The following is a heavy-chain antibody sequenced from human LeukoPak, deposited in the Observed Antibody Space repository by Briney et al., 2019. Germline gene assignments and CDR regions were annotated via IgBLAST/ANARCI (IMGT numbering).Heavy chain of an antibody. CDR1: GFTFSSYA. V-gene: IGHV3-64*01. CDR3: ARALLVGATPLDY. D-gene: IGHD1-26*01. Sequence: PGGSLRLSCAASGFTFSSYAMHWVRQAPGKGLEYASAISSNGGSTYYANSVKGRFTISRDNSKNTLYLQMGSLRAEDMAVYYCARALLVGATPLDYWGQGTLVTVSS. CDR2: ISSNGGST. J-gene: IGHJ4*02.